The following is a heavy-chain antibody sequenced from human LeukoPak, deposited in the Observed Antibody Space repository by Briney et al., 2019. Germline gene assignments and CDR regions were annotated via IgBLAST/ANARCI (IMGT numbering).Heavy chain of an antibody. CDR1: GYTFTSYG. CDR2: ISAYNGNT. J-gene: IGHJ4*02. D-gene: IGHD5-24*01. Sequence: ASVKVSCKASGYTFTSYGISWVRQAPGQGLEWIGWISAYNGNTKSVQKLQGRVTMTTDTSTSTAYMELRSLRYDDTAVYYCASTEEDGFDYWGQGTPVTVSS. V-gene: IGHV1-18*01. CDR3: ASTEEDGFDY.